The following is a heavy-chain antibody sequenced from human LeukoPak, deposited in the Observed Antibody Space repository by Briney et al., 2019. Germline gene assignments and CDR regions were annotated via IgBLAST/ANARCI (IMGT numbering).Heavy chain of an antibody. CDR2: INTNTGNP. D-gene: IGHD3-22*01. Sequence: ASVKVSCKASGYTFSSNAINWVRQAPGQGLEWMGWINTNTGNPTYAQGFTGQFVFSLDTSVSTAYLQISSLKAEDTAEYFCARGYDSSGYFSDWGQGTLVTVSS. CDR1: GYTFSSNA. CDR3: ARGYDSSGYFSD. V-gene: IGHV7-4-1*02. J-gene: IGHJ4*02.